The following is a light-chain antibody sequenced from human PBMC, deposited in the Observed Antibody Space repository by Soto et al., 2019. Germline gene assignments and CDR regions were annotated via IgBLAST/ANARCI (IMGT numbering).Light chain of an antibody. V-gene: IGKV3-11*01. CDR3: QQRTNWPAST. J-gene: IGKJ5*01. CDR1: RSVSSY. Sequence: EIVLTQSPATLSLSPGETATLSCRASRSVSSYLAWYQQKPGQTPRLLIHDASNRAPGIPVRFSGSGSGTDFTLTISRLEPEDFAVYYCQQRTNWPASTFGQGTRLEIK. CDR2: DAS.